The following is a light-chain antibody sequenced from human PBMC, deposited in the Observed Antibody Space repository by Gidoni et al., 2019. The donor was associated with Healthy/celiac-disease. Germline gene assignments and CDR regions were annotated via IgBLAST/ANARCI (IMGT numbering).Light chain of an antibody. CDR3: QQYNNWPPWT. CDR2: GAC. Sequence: ELVMTQSPATLSVSPGERATLSCRSSQTVSSNLAWYQHKPGQAHGLLIHGACPRATGIPARFSGSGSGTEFTLTISSLQSEDFAVYYCQQYNNWPPWTFGQGTKVEIK. J-gene: IGKJ1*01. V-gene: IGKV3-15*01. CDR1: QTVSSN.